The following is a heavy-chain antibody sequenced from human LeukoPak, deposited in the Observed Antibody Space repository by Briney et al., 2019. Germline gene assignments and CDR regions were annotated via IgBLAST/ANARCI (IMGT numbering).Heavy chain of an antibody. CDR1: GFTFSSYA. Sequence: GGSLRLSCAASGFTFSSYATHWVRQAPGKGLEWVAVISYDGSNKYYADSVKGRFTISRDNSKNTLYLQMNSLRAEDTAVYYCARAMVAYFFDYWGQETLVTVSS. J-gene: IGHJ4*02. V-gene: IGHV3-30*04. CDR3: ARAMVAYFFDY. D-gene: IGHD2-15*01. CDR2: ISYDGSNK.